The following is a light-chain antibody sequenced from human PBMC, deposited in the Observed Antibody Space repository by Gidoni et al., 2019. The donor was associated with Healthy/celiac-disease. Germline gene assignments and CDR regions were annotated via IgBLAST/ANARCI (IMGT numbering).Light chain of an antibody. CDR3: QQYNSYSPA. Sequence: DIQMTQSPSTLSEAVGDRVTITFRASQSISSWLAWYQQKPGKAPKLLIYKASSLESGVPSRFSGSGSGTEFTLTISSLQPEDFATYYCQQYNSYSPAFXQXTKVEIK. CDR1: QSISSW. V-gene: IGKV1-5*03. CDR2: KAS. J-gene: IGKJ1*01.